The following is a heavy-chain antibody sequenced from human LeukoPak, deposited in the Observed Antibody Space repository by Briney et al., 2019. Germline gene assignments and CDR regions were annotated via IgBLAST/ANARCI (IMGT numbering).Heavy chain of an antibody. CDR3: AALDPRGISAAGLVDI. Sequence: SVKVSCKASGFTFTSSAMQWVRQARGQRLELIGWIVVGSGNTNYAQKFQERVTITRDMSTSTDYMELSSLRSENTAVYYCAALDPRGISAAGLVDIWGQGTMVTVSS. D-gene: IGHD6-13*01. J-gene: IGHJ3*02. CDR2: IVVGSGNT. CDR1: GFTFTSSA. V-gene: IGHV1-58*02.